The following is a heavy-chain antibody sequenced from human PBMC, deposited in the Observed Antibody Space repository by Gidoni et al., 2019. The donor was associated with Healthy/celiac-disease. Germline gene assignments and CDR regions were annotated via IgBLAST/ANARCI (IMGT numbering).Heavy chain of an antibody. CDR1: GYTFTGSY. J-gene: IGHJ6*02. V-gene: IGHV1-2*02. Sequence: QVQLVQSGAEVKKPGASVKVSCTASGYTFTGSYMHWVRQAPGQGLEWMGWINPNSGGTNYAQKFQGRVTMTRDTSISTAYMELSRLRSDDTAVYYCARMIAYCGGDCYGMDVWGQGTTVTVSS. CDR3: ARMIAYCGGDCYGMDV. D-gene: IGHD2-21*01. CDR2: INPNSGGT.